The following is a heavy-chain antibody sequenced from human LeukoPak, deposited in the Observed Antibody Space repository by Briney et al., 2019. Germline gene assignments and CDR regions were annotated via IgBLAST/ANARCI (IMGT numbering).Heavy chain of an antibody. Sequence: PGGSLRLSCAASGFTFSGYIMNWVRQAPGKGLEWVSFIGSRGNTIYYADSVKGRFTVSRDNAKNSLYLQMNSLRAEDTAVYYCARDQWLDYWGQGTLVTVSS. D-gene: IGHD6-19*01. J-gene: IGHJ4*02. V-gene: IGHV3-48*01. CDR1: GFTFSGYI. CDR2: IGSRGNTI. CDR3: ARDQWLDY.